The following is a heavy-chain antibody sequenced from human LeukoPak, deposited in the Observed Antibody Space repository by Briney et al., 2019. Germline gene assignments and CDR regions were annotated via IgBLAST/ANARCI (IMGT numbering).Heavy chain of an antibody. V-gene: IGHV1-2*04. Sequence: ASVKVSCKASGYTFTGYYMHWVRQAPGQGLEWMGWINPNSGGTNYAQKFQGWVTMTRDTSISTAYMELSRLRSDDTAVYYCARDPRTDIVATSLGYYYYYGMDVWGQGTTVTVSS. CDR2: INPNSGGT. CDR1: GYTFTGYY. D-gene: IGHD5-12*01. CDR3: ARDPRTDIVATSLGYYYYYGMDV. J-gene: IGHJ6*02.